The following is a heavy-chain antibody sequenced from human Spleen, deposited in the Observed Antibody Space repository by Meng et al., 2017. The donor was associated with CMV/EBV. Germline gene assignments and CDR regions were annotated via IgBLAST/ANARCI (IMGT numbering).Heavy chain of an antibody. CDR2: IYHSGST. CDR3: ARGRSTSIYYYYGMDV. Sequence: SETLSLTCAVSGGSISSSNWWSWVRQPPGKGLEWIGEIYHSGSTNYNPSLKSRVTISVDKSKNQFSLKLSSVTAADTAVYYCARGRSTSIYYYYGMDVWGLGTTVTVSS. D-gene: IGHD2-2*01. V-gene: IGHV4-4*02. J-gene: IGHJ6*02. CDR1: GGSISSSNW.